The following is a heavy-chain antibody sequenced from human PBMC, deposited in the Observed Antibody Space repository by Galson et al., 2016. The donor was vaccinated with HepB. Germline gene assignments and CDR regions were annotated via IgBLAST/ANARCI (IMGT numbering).Heavy chain of an antibody. D-gene: IGHD1-26*01. CDR2: INHSGNT. J-gene: IGHJ3*02. V-gene: IGHV4-34*01. CDR3: ARGKWELRPSDI. CDR1: GGSFGGYY. Sequence: SETLSLTCAVYGGSFGGYYWSWIRQPPGKGLEWIGEINHSGNTNYNPSLKSRVTISIDRSKSQFSLKVNSVTAADTAVYFCARGKWELRPSDIWDQGTMVTVSS.